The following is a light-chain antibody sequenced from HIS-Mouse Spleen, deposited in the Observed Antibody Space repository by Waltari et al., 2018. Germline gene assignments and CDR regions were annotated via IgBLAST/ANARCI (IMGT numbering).Light chain of an antibody. CDR1: SSDLGGYNY. Sequence: QSALTQPPSASGSPGQSVTISCPGTSSDLGGYNYVSWYQQHPGKAPKLMIYEVSKRPSGVPDRFSGSKSGNTASLTVSGLQAEDEADYYCSSYAGSNNLGVFGGGTKLTVL. CDR2: EVS. CDR3: SSYAGSNNLGV. V-gene: IGLV2-8*01. J-gene: IGLJ2*01.